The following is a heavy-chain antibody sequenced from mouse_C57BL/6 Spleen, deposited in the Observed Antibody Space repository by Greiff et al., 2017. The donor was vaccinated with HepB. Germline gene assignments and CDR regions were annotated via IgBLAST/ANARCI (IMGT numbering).Heavy chain of an antibody. CDR2: ISSGSSTI. J-gene: IGHJ4*01. CDR1: GFTFSDYG. Sequence: EVKLQESGGGLVKPGGSLKLSCAASGFTFSDYGMHWVRQAPEKGLEWVAYISSGSSTIYYADTVKGRFTISRDNAKNTLFLQMTSLRSEDTAMYYCARDYDYHYYAMDYWGQGTSVTVSS. D-gene: IGHD2-4*01. V-gene: IGHV5-17*01. CDR3: ARDYDYHYYAMDY.